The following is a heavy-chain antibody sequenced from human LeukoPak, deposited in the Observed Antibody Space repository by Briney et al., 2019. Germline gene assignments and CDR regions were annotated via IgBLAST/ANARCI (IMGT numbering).Heavy chain of an antibody. CDR1: GGSITSYY. CDR2: IFYSGST. D-gene: IGHD6-13*01. J-gene: IGHJ4*02. Sequence: PSETLSLTCTVSGGSITSYYWSWIRQPPGKGLEWIGYIFYSGSTTGTPCLKRRVTISLDSSKNQFSLRLSSVTAADTAVYYCARKTSSSWCFDYWGQGTVVTVSS. V-gene: IGHV4-59*08. CDR3: ARKTSSSWCFDY.